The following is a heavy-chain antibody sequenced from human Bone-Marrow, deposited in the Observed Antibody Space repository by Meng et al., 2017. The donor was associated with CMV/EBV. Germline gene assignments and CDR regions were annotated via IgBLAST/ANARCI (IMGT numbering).Heavy chain of an antibody. Sequence: GESLKISCAASGFTFSSYAMSWVHQAPGKGLEWVSAISGSGGSTYYADSVKGRFTISRDNSKNTLYLQMNSLRAEDTAVYYCAKLIDSSSNDYWGQGTLVTVSS. CDR2: ISGSGGST. D-gene: IGHD6-13*01. J-gene: IGHJ4*02. CDR3: AKLIDSSSNDY. CDR1: GFTFSSYA. V-gene: IGHV3-23*01.